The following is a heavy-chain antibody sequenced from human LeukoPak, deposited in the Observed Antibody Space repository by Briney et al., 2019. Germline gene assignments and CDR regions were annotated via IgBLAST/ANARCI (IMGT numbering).Heavy chain of an antibody. Sequence: ASVKVSCTASGYTLTSYGISWVRQAPGQGLEWMGWISAYNGNTNYAQKLQGRVTMTTDTSTSTAYMELRSLRSDDTAVYYCARGGIAAAAPTYYYYMDVWGKGTTVTISS. V-gene: IGHV1-18*01. CDR2: ISAYNGNT. D-gene: IGHD6-13*01. J-gene: IGHJ6*03. CDR3: ARGGIAAAAPTYYYYMDV. CDR1: GYTLTSYG.